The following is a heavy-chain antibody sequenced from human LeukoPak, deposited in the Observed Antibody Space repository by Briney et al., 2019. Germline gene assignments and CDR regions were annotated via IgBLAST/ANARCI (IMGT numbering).Heavy chain of an antibody. CDR3: AKSNGYGLVDI. Sequence: PSEAPFLTFTVSGGFISSFYWRWIRPPPGEGLGWIGYIFYSGSTYYSPSLKSRVTISLDTSRNQFSLKLNSVTAADTAVYYCAKSNGYGLVDIWGQGTMVTVSS. CDR1: GGFISSFY. CDR2: IFYSGST. J-gene: IGHJ3*02. V-gene: IGHV4-59*12. D-gene: IGHD3-10*01.